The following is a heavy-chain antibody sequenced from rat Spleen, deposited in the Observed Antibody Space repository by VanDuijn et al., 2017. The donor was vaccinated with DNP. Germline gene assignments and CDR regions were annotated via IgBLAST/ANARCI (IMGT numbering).Heavy chain of an antibody. CDR3: VRWNSGHFDY. D-gene: IGHD4-3*01. V-gene: IGHV5-7*01. CDR2: ISYDGGST. Sequence: EVQLVESGGGLVQPGRSLKLSCAASGFTFSDYNMAWVRQAPTKGLEWVASISYDGGSTYYRDSVKGRFTISRDNAKSTLYLQMDSLRSEETATYYCVRWNSGHFDYWGQGVMVTVSS. J-gene: IGHJ2*01. CDR1: GFTFSDYN.